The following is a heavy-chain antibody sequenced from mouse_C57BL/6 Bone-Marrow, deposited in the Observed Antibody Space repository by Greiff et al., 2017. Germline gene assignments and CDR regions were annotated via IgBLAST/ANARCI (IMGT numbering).Heavy chain of an antibody. J-gene: IGHJ1*03. D-gene: IGHD5-1*01. V-gene: IGHV14-2*01. CDR3: DRRGVPLDFDV. Sequence: VQLKESGAGLVKPGASFNLSCTASGFTFKDYCMHWVRQGPEQGLEWIGRIDPEDGETNYAPKFQGKATITADTSSNTAYLQLSSLTSEDNAVYYCDRRGVPLDFDVWGTGTTVTVSS. CDR1: GFTFKDYC. CDR2: IDPEDGET.